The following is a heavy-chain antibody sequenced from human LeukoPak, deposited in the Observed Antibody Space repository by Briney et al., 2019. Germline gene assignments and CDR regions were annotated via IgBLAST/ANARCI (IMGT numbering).Heavy chain of an antibody. CDR1: GFMFASVG. V-gene: IGHV3-23*01. J-gene: IGHJ4*02. D-gene: IGHD5-18*01. CDR3: AKYRPDSYGYRDY. Sequence: GGSLRLSCVASGFMFASVGMNWVRKAPGKGLEWVSSISGGGDRTYYADSVKGRFTISRDNSKNTLYLQMNSLRAEDTALYYCAKYRPDSYGYRDYWGQGTPITVSS. CDR2: ISGGGDRT.